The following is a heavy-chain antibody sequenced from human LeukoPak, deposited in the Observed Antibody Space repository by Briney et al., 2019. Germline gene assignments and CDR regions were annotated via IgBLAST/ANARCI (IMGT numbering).Heavy chain of an antibody. CDR2: ISGSGGST. CDR1: GFTFSSYA. V-gene: IGHV3-23*01. CDR3: AKDPTYYDILTPFDY. Sequence: AGGSLRLSCAASGFTFSSYAMSWVRQAPGKGLEWVSAISGSGGSTYYADSVKGRFTISRDNSKNTLYLQMNSLRAEDTAVYYCAKDPTYYDILTPFDYWGQGTLVTVSS. J-gene: IGHJ4*02. D-gene: IGHD3-9*01.